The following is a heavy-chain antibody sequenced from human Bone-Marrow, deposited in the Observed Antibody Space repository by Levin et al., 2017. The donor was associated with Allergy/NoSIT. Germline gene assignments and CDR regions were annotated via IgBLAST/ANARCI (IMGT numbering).Heavy chain of an antibody. CDR3: ARDEMVHEIQYYYGIDV. V-gene: IGHV4-39*07. Sequence: PSETLSLTCTVSGGSISTSSYYWGWIRQPPGKGLEWIGNIYFSGSTYYTPSLRSRVTISVDTSKNQFSLRLTSVTAADPAVYYCARDEMVHEIQYYYGIDVWGQGTTVTVSS. D-gene: IGHD2-8*01. CDR1: GGSISTSSYY. J-gene: IGHJ6*02. CDR2: IYFSGST.